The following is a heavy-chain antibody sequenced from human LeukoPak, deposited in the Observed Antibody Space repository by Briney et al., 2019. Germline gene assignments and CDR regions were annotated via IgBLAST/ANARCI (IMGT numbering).Heavy chain of an antibody. J-gene: IGHJ4*02. Sequence: ASVKVSCKVSGYTLTELSMHWVRQAPGKGLEWMGGFDPEDGETIYAQKFQGRVTITEDTSTDTAYMELSSLRSEDTAVYYCATTRDGQPRDYWGQGTLVTVSS. V-gene: IGHV1-24*01. CDR1: GYTLTELS. D-gene: IGHD5-24*01. CDR3: ATTRDGQPRDY. CDR2: FDPEDGET.